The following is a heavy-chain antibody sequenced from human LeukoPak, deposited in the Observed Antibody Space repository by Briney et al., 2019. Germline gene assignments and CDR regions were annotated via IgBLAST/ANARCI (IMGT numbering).Heavy chain of an antibody. CDR1: GYTPTELS. J-gene: IGHJ6*02. D-gene: IGHD3-3*01. CDR3: ATLQPTITIFGVVIMPHYYYYGMDV. V-gene: IGHV1-24*01. CDR2: FDPEDGET. Sequence: SVKFSCKVSGYTPTELSMHWVRQAPGKGLEWMGGFDPEDGETIYAQKFQGRVTMTEDTSTDTAYMELSSLRSEDTAVYYCATLQPTITIFGVVIMPHYYYYGMDVWGQGTTVTVSS.